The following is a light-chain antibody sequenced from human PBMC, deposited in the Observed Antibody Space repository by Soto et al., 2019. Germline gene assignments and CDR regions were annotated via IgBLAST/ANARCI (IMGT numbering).Light chain of an antibody. CDR1: QNIRGF. CDR3: QQLTNFRFT. V-gene: IGKV1-39*01. CDR2: GAS. Sequence: DILMTQSPSSLSASVGDRVTITCRASQNIRGFLHWYQQKSGKAPQLLVYGASTLQSGVPSRFSGSGSGTDFTLTISSLQPEDFATYYCQQLTNFRFTFGQGTKLDIK. J-gene: IGKJ2*01.